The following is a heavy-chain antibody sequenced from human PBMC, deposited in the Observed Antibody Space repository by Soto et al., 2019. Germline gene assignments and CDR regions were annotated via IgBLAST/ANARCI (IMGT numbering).Heavy chain of an antibody. D-gene: IGHD3-16*01. Sequence: QLQVQESGPGLVKPSETLSLTCNVSGGSISNYYWTWVRQSPAKGLEWIGYMYYNGNINYNPSLKSRVTISIDTSKNQFSLTLKSVTAADTAGYYCASGGNWFDPWGQGVLVTVSS. CDR2: MYYNGNI. CDR1: GGSISNYY. CDR3: ASGGNWFDP. V-gene: IGHV4-59*01. J-gene: IGHJ5*02.